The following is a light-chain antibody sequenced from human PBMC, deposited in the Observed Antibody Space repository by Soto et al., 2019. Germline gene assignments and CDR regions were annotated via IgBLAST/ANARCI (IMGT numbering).Light chain of an antibody. Sequence: DIQMTQSPSSLSASVADRVIITCRASQSISNHLNWYQQKPGKAPKLLIFAASSLQSGVPSRFSGSGSGPDFTLTISSLQPEDFATYYCQQSYSSPPTFGQGTKVDIK. CDR2: AAS. V-gene: IGKV1-39*01. J-gene: IGKJ1*01. CDR3: QQSYSSPPT. CDR1: QSISNH.